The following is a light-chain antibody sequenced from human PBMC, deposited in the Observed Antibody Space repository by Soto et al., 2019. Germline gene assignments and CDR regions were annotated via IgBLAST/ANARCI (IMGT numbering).Light chain of an antibody. J-gene: IGLJ3*02. Sequence: QSALTQPASVSGSPGQSITISCTGTSSDIGDYNYVSWYQQYPGKVPKRVIYDVSHRPSGVSNRFSGSKSGNTASLTISGLRAEDVADYYCSSSTATTSLVVFGGGTKVTVL. V-gene: IGLV2-14*01. CDR1: SSDIGDYNY. CDR2: DVS. CDR3: SSSTATTSLVV.